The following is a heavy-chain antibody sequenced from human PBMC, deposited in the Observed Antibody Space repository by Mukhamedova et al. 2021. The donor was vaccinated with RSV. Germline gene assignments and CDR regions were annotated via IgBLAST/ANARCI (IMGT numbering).Heavy chain of an antibody. CDR2: IYPGDSDT. V-gene: IGHV5-51*01. Sequence: GIIYPGDSDTRYSPSFQGQVTISADKSISTAYLQWSSLKPSDTAMYYCSRQTGNSYGYWYWGHGTLVTVSS. D-gene: IGHD5-18*01. J-gene: IGHJ4*01. CDR3: SRQTGNSYGYWY.